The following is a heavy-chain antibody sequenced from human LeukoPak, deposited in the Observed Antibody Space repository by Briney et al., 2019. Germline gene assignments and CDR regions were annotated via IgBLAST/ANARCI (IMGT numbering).Heavy chain of an antibody. CDR1: GGSMTNGGFY. V-gene: IGHV4-39*01. D-gene: IGHD6-13*01. CDR2: TYYRGAT. CDR3: ARHLIAALRSNWSDP. J-gene: IGHJ5*02. Sequence: SETLSLTCTVTGGSMTNGGFYWGWIRQPPGKGPEYIGSTYYRGATYYNPSLKSRVIISVDTSKNQFSLKLTSVTAADTAVYYCARHLIAALRSNWSDPWGQGALVTVSA.